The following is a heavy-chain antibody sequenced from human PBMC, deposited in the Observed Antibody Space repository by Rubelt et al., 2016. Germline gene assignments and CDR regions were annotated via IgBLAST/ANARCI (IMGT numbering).Heavy chain of an antibody. CDR2: ISSSSSYI. Sequence: EVQLLESGGGLVQPGGSLRLSCAASGFTFSSYAMNWVRQAPGKGLEWVSSISSSSSYIYYADSVKGRFTISRDNAKNLLYLQMNRLGAEDTAVYYWARARYCSGGSCYSTPTHFDYRGQGTLVTVSS. CDR3: ARARYCSGGSCYSTPTHFDY. J-gene: IGHJ4*02. CDR1: GFTFSSYA. D-gene: IGHD2-15*01. V-gene: IGHV3-21*01.